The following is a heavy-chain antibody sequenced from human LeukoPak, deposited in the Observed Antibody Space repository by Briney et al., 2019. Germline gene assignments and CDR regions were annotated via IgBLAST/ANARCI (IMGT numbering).Heavy chain of an antibody. CDR1: GYTFTSYA. D-gene: IGHD5-24*01. J-gene: IGHJ4*02. CDR2: INTNTGNP. Sequence: GASVKVSCKASGYTFTSYAMNWVRQAPGQGLEWMGWINTNTGNPTYAQGFTGRFVFSLDTSVSTAYLQISSLKAEDTAVYYCARGGGWLQLPGEYYFDYWGQGTLVTVSS. V-gene: IGHV7-4-1*02. CDR3: ARGGGWLQLPGEYYFDY.